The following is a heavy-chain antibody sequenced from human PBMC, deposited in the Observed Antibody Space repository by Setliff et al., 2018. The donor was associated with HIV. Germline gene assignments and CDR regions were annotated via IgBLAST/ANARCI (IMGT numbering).Heavy chain of an antibody. V-gene: IGHV1-24*01. CDR1: GYTLTELS. CDR2: FDPQYDKT. D-gene: IGHD3-22*01. CDR3: ATRAYDSRGYLRSRVSGAAFDT. Sequence: ASVKVSCKVSGYTLTELSIHWVRQAPGKGLEWMGGFDPQYDKTLCAQKFQGRVTMSEDTSTDTAYMELSSLRSEDTAVYYCATRAYDSRGYLRSRVSGAAFDTWGQGTMVTVSS. J-gene: IGHJ3*02.